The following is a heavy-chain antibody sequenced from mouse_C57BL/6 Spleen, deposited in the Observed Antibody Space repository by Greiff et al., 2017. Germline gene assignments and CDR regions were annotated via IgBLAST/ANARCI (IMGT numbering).Heavy chain of an antibody. Sequence: QVQLQQSGAELVRPGASVTLSCKASGYTFTDYEMHWVKQTPVHGLEWIGAIDPETGGTAYNEKFKGKAILTADKSSSTAYMELRSLTSEASAVYYCTRVNFDYWGQGTTLTVSS. V-gene: IGHV1-15*01. J-gene: IGHJ2*01. CDR2: IDPETGGT. CDR1: GYTFTDYE. CDR3: TRVNFDY.